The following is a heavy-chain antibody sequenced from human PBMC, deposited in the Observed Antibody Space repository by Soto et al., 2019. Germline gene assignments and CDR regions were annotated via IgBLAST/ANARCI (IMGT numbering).Heavy chain of an antibody. CDR1: GGSISYYY. D-gene: IGHD6-13*01. J-gene: IGHJ5*02. Sequence: PSETLSLTCTVSGGSISYYYRSWIRQSAGKGLEWIGRIYPSGSTNYNPSLKGRVTMSVDTSNNQFSLNLGSVTAADTAVYYCARDRTAAGPSNWFDPWGQGTLVTVSS. CDR2: IYPSGST. V-gene: IGHV4-4*07. CDR3: ARDRTAAGPSNWFDP.